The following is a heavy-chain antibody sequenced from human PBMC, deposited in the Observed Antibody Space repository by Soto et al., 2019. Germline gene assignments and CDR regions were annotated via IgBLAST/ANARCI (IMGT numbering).Heavy chain of an antibody. D-gene: IGHD6-6*01. V-gene: IGHV3-73*01. J-gene: IGHJ6*02. CDR1: GFTFSGSA. Sequence: GGSLRLSCAASGFTFSGSAMHWVRQASGKGLEWVGRIRSKANSYATAYAASVKGRFTISRDDSKNTAYLQMNSLKTEDTAVYYCTRLAGPYSAARPVSDYYYGMDVWGQGTTVTVSS. CDR2: IRSKANSYAT. CDR3: TRLAGPYSAARPVSDYYYGMDV.